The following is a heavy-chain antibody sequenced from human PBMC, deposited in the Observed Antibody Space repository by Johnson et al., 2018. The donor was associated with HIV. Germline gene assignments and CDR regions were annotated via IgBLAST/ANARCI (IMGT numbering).Heavy chain of an antibody. D-gene: IGHD3-16*01. CDR1: GFTFSSYA. CDR2: ISYDGSNK. CDR3: AKGGANDAFDI. J-gene: IGHJ3*02. V-gene: IGHV3-30-3*01. Sequence: QEQLVESGGGVVQPGRSLRLSCAASGFTFSSYAMHWVRQAPGKGLEWVAVISYDGSNKYYADSVKGRFTISRDNSKNTLYLQMNSLRAEDTAVYYCAKGGANDAFDIWGQGTMVTVSS.